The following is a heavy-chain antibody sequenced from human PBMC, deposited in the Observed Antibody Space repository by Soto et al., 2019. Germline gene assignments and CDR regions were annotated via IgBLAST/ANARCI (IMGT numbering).Heavy chain of an antibody. Sequence: GGSLRLSCAASGFTFSSYGMHWVRQAPGKGLEWVAVIWYDGSNKYYADSVKGRFTISRDNSKNTLYLQMNSLRAEDTAVYYCARVPGITTLADYWGQGTLVTVSS. CDR2: IWYDGSNK. CDR1: GFTFSSYG. D-gene: IGHD3-9*01. CDR3: ARVPGITTLADY. V-gene: IGHV3-33*01. J-gene: IGHJ4*02.